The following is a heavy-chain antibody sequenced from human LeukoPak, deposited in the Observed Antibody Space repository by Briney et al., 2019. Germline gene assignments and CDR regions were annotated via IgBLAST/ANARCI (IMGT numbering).Heavy chain of an antibody. V-gene: IGHV4-38-2*02. CDR2: VFHSATT. J-gene: IGHJ4*02. CDR1: GSSISSGYY. CDR3: ARDRPTVTSDY. D-gene: IGHD4-17*01. Sequence: SETLSLTCTVSGSSISSGYYWDWIRPPPGKGLEWIGSVFHSATTYYNPSLQGRVTISVDTSKNQFSLNLSSVTAADTAVYYCARDRPTVTSDYWGQGTLVTVSS.